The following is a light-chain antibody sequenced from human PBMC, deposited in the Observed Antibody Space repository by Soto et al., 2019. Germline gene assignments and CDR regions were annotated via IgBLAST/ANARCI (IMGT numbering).Light chain of an antibody. CDR3: QQTYSTWT. V-gene: IGKV1-39*01. Sequence: DIQMTQSPSSLSASVGDRVTITCRASQNINNYLNWYQQKPGKAPKLLIYAASNMQTGSPSMFSGSGSRPDFTLTISSLQPEDFATYCCQQTYSTWTFGQGTKVEIK. J-gene: IGKJ1*01. CDR1: QNINNY. CDR2: AAS.